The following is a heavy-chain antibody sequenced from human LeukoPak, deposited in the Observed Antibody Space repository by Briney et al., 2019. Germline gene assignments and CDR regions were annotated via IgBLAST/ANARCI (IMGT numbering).Heavy chain of an antibody. V-gene: IGHV4-61*02. J-gene: IGHJ6*03. CDR1: GDSISSGSYY. CDR2: IYSNGDT. D-gene: IGHD6-13*01. CDR3: ASRHSKQQPYYYYMDI. Sequence: RASQTLSLTCTVSGDSISSGSYYWSWIRQPAGKGLEWIGRIYSNGDTKFNPSLKSRVTISLDPSKNQFSLKLSSATAADTAVYYCASRHSKQQPYYYYMDIWGKGTTVTVSS.